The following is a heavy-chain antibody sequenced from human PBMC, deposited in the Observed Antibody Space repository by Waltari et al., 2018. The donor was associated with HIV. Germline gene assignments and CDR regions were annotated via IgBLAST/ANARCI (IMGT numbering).Heavy chain of an antibody. V-gene: IGHV5-51*01. CDR1: GNNFAGYW. CDR3: ARRKGDYRTAFDI. J-gene: IGHJ3*02. Sequence: EEKLVQSGAEVKEPGESLKISCKSLGNNFAGYWVGWVRQVPGKGLEWMGVIYPGDSDAAYSPSFQGRVIMSTDSSISTVYLQWSSLRASDTAMYYCARRKGDYRTAFDIWGQGTMVTASS. CDR2: IYPGDSDA. D-gene: IGHD4-17*01.